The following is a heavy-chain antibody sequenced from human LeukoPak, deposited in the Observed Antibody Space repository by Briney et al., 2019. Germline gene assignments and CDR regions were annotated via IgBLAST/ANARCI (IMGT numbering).Heavy chain of an antibody. J-gene: IGHJ4*02. CDR1: ENIFNRYD. CDR2: TNPKRGNT. V-gene: IGHV1-8*01. D-gene: IGHD2-15*01. Sequence: ASVKVSCKAPENIFNRYDINWVRQATGQGLEWRGWTNPKRGNTGYAHKFQGRVTMTRTPSTSTAYMELSSLRSEDTAVYYCAFRYCTGGSCPSPFDYWGQGTLITVSS. CDR3: AFRYCTGGSCPSPFDY.